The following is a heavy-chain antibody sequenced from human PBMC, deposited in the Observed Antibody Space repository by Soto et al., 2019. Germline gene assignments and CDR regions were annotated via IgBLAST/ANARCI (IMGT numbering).Heavy chain of an antibody. CDR2: IKQDGSEK. CDR1: GFTFSNYW. Sequence: GGSLRLSCAVSGFTFSNYWMSWVRQAPGKGLEWVANIKQDGSEKYYVDSVKGRFTISRDNAKNSLYLQMNSLGAEDTAVYFCASGLWTFQHWGQGTLVTVSS. CDR3: ASGLWTFQH. J-gene: IGHJ1*01. D-gene: IGHD3-10*01. V-gene: IGHV3-7*01.